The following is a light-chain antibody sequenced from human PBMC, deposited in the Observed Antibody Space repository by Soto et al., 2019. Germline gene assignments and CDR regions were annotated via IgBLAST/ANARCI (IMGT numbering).Light chain of an antibody. CDR2: GAS. CDR3: QQYGSSIFT. V-gene: IGKV3-20*01. CDR1: QSVSSSY. J-gene: IGKJ3*01. Sequence: EIVLTQSPGTLSLSPGERATLSCRASQSVSSSYLAWYQQKPGQAPRLLIYGASSRATGIPDRFSGSGSGTHFTLTISRLEPEDFAVYYCQQYGSSIFTFGPGTKVDIK.